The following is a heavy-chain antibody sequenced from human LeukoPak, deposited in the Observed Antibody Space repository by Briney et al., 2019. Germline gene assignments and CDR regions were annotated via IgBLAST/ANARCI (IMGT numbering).Heavy chain of an antibody. CDR1: GFTFSTYW. Sequence: GGSLRLSCAASGFTFSTYWMTWVRQAPGKGLEWVANIKQDGSEKNYVDSVKGRFTISRDNSKNTLYLQMNSLRAEDTAVYYCAKRPSRLRFLEWLPKYYFDYWGQGTLVTVSS. V-gene: IGHV3-7*03. CDR2: IKQDGSEK. D-gene: IGHD3-3*01. J-gene: IGHJ4*02. CDR3: AKRPSRLRFLEWLPKYYFDY.